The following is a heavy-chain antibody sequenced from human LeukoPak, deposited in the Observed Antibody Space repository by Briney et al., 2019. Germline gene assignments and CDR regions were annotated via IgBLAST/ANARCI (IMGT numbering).Heavy chain of an antibody. CDR1: GGSISSYY. J-gene: IGHJ3*02. D-gene: IGHD2/OR15-2a*01. CDR3: ARVGDELGTTYDAFDI. Sequence: PSETLSLTCTVSGGSISSYYWSWIRQPAGKGLEWIGRIYTSGSTNYNPSLKSRVTMSVDTSKNQFSLKLSSVTAADTAVYYCARVGDELGTTYDAFDIWGQGTMVTVSS. V-gene: IGHV4-4*07. CDR2: IYTSGST.